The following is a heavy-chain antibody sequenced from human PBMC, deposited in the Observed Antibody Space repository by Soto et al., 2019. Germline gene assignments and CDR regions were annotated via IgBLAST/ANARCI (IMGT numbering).Heavy chain of an antibody. V-gene: IGHV3-23*01. CDR3: ARSFDY. CDR2: ISNSGGST. CDR1: GFTFGSYA. Sequence: PGGSLRLSCAASGFTFGSYAMSWVRQAPGKGLEWVSAISNSGGSTYYADSVKGRFTVSXXXXXXTXYXQXXSLGAEDTAVYFCARSFDYWGQGTLVTVSS. J-gene: IGHJ4*02.